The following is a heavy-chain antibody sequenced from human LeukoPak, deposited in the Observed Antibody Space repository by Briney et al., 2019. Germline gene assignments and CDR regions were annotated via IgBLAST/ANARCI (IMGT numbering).Heavy chain of an antibody. CDR3: ARRYYYNLGSFPFDF. V-gene: IGHV4-34*01. Sequence: SETLSLTCAVSGGPFSGYFWSWIRQPPGKGLEWIGEIHNSGTTNYNPSLNSRATSSEDPSKNQIYLNLRSVTAAETAVYYCARRYYYNLGSFPFDFWGKGTLVTVSS. D-gene: IGHD3-10*01. CDR1: GGPFSGYF. J-gene: IGHJ4*02. CDR2: IHNSGTT.